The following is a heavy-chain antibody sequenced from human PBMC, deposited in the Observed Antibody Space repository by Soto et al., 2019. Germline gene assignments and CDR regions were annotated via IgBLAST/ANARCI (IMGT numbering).Heavy chain of an antibody. Sequence: SLRLSCAASGFTFSDRAMHWVRQAPGKGREWLAIIWSDGSEKFYAGSVKGRFTISRDNSKNTVYLQMNTLSAEDTAMYYCARALFPDVDIYAMDVWGQGTAVTVSS. CDR3: ARALFPDVDIYAMDV. V-gene: IGHV3-33*01. CDR2: IWSDGSEK. CDR1: GFTFSDRA. J-gene: IGHJ6*02. D-gene: IGHD2-2*03.